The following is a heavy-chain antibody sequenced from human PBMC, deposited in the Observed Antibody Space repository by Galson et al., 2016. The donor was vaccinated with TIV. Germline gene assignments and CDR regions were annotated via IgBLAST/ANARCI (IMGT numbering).Heavy chain of an antibody. Sequence: SLRLSCAASGFSFRNYVMSWVRLAPGKGLEWVSSLSLSGAYTYYADSVKGRFTISRDNSKYTLFLQMNSLRADDTALYYCARERRHCGINCYLRYYYGMDVWGQGTTVTVSS. V-gene: IGHV3-23*01. CDR3: ARERRHCGINCYLRYYYGMDV. CDR1: GFSFRNYV. D-gene: IGHD2-21*01. CDR2: LSLSGAYT. J-gene: IGHJ6*02.